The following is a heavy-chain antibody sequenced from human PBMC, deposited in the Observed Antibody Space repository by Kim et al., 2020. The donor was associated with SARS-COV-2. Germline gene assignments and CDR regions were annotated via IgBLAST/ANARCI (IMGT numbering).Heavy chain of an antibody. D-gene: IGHD1-1*01. V-gene: IGHV3-33*06. CDR1: GFIFSSYA. CDR3: AKVNAGTTGYYYGMDV. Sequence: GGSLRLSCAASGFIFSSYAMHWVRQAPGKGLEWVAVIWYDGSNKYYADSVKGRFTISRDNSKNTLYLQMNSLRAEDTAVYYCAKVNAGTTGYYYGMDVWGQGTTVTVSS. CDR2: IWYDGSNK. J-gene: IGHJ6*02.